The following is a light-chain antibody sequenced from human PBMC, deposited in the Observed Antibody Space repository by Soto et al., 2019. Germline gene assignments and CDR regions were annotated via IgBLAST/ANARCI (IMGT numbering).Light chain of an antibody. CDR3: QKYGSSRIT. CDR2: GAS. Sequence: EIVLTQSPGTLSLSPGERATLSCKASQSVSSSYLAWYQQKPGQAPRLLIYGASSRATGIPDRFSGSGSGTDFNLTISRLEPEDFAVYYCQKYGSSRITFGQGTRLEIK. CDR1: QSVSSSY. V-gene: IGKV3-20*01. J-gene: IGKJ5*01.